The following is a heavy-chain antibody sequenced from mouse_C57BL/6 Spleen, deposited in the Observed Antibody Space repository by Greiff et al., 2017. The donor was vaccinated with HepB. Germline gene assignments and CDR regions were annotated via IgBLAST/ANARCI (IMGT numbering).Heavy chain of an antibody. CDR1: GFSLTSYG. Sequence: QVQLQQSGPGLVQPSQSLSITCTVSGFSLTSYGVHWVRQSPGKGLEWLGVIWSGGSTDYNAAFISRLSISKDNSKSQVFFKMNSLQADDTAIYYCARLYGSSYDWYFDVWGTGTTVTVSS. CDR2: IWSGGST. V-gene: IGHV2-2*01. D-gene: IGHD1-1*01. CDR3: ARLYGSSYDWYFDV. J-gene: IGHJ1*03.